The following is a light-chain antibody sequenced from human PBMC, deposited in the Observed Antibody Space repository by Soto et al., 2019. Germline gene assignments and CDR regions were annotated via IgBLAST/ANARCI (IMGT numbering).Light chain of an antibody. CDR3: QEFNKWPPV. V-gene: IGKV3-15*01. J-gene: IGKJ3*01. Sequence: EIVITQSPFILSVSPGERATLSCRASQSVGRNLAWYQQKPGQAPRLLIYDASNRATGIPARFSGSGSGTEFTLIINSLQSEDFAVYYCQEFNKWPPVFGPGTKVDIK. CDR1: QSVGRN. CDR2: DAS.